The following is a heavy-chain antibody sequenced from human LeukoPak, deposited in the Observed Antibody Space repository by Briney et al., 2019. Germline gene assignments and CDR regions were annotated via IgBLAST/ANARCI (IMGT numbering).Heavy chain of an antibody. D-gene: IGHD6-13*01. CDR1: GGSISSYY. CDR3: ARGNSSSWYYYYYYMDV. V-gene: IGHV4-59*01. CDR2: IYYSGST. J-gene: IGHJ6*03. Sequence: SETLSLTCTVSGGSISSYYWSWIRQPPGKGLEWIGYIYYSGSTNYNPSLKSRVTISVDTSKNQFSLKLSSVTAADTAVYYCARGNSSSWYYYYYYMDVWGKGTTVTVSS.